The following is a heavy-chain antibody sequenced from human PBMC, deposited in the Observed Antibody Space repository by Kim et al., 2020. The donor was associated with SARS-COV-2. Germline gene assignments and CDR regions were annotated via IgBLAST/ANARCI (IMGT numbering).Heavy chain of an antibody. V-gene: IGHV4-4*09. Sequence: PPTKSRVTISVETSKNLFSLELTSVTAADTAVYYCARVLPYDSRDGWFDPWGQGTLVTVSS. D-gene: IGHD3-22*01. CDR3: ARVLPYDSRDGWFDP. J-gene: IGHJ5*02.